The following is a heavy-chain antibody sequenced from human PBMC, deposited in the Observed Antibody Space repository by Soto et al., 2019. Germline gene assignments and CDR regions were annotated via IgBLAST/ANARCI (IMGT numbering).Heavy chain of an antibody. Sequence: GGSLRLSCAASGFTFSSYDMHWVRQATGKGLEWVSAIGTAGDTYYPGSVKGRFTISRENAKNSLYLQMNSLRAGDTAVYYCARASSIAARLGYWYFDLWGRGTLVTVSS. CDR1: GFTFSSYD. CDR2: IGTAGDT. CDR3: ARASSIAARLGYWYFDL. J-gene: IGHJ2*01. D-gene: IGHD6-6*01. V-gene: IGHV3-13*01.